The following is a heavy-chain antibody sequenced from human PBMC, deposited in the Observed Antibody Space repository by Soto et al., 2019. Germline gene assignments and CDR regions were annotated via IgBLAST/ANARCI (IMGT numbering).Heavy chain of an antibody. CDR2: IYYSGST. V-gene: IGHV4-39*01. CDR1: GGSISSSSYY. J-gene: IGHJ4*02. CDR3: ARIPYAVYYFDY. Sequence: PSEILSLTCTVSGGSISSSSYYWGWIRQPPGKGLEWIGSIYYSGSTYYNPSLKSRVTLSVDTSKNQFSLKLSSVTAADTAVYYCARIPYAVYYFDYWGQGTLVTVSS. D-gene: IGHD2-2*01.